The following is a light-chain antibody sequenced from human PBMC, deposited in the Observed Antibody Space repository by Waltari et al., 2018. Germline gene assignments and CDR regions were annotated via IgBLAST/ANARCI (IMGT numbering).Light chain of an antibody. V-gene: IGKV3-11*01. CDR2: DAS. CDR1: QSVSSY. CDR3: QQRSNWFSIT. J-gene: IGKJ5*01. Sequence: EIVLTQSPATLSLSPGERATLPCRASQSVSSYLAWYQQKPGQAPRLLIYDASNRATGIPARFSGSGSGTDFTLTISSLEPEDFAVYYCQQRSNWFSITFGQGTRLEIK.